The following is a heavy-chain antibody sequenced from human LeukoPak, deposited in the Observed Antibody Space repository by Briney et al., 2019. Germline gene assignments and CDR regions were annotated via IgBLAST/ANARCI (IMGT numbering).Heavy chain of an antibody. V-gene: IGHV1-46*01. CDR1: GYTFTSYY. J-gene: IGHJ4*02. CDR2: INPSCGST. Sequence: GASVKVSCKASGYTFTSYYMHWVRQAPGQGLEWMGIINPSCGSTSYAQKFQGRVTMTRDMSTSTVYMELSSLRSEDTAVYYCARSLDNTYYDILTGYYPPGVYWGQGTLVTVSS. D-gene: IGHD3-9*01. CDR3: ARSLDNTYYDILTGYYPPGVY.